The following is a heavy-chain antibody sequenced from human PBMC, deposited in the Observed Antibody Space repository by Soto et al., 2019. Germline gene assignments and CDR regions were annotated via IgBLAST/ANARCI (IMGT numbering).Heavy chain of an antibody. CDR1: GGTFSSYA. Sequence: SVKVSCKASGGTFSSYAISWVRQAPGQGLEWMGGIIPIFGTANYAQKFQGRVTITADESTSTAYMELSSLRSEDTAVYYCARAGGVTHYYYHGMDVWGQGTTVTVSS. D-gene: IGHD3-16*01. V-gene: IGHV1-69*13. CDR2: IIPIFGTA. CDR3: ARAGGVTHYYYHGMDV. J-gene: IGHJ6*02.